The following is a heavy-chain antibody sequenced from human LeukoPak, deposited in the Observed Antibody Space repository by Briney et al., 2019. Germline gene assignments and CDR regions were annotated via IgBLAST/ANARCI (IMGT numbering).Heavy chain of an antibody. Sequence: GGSLRLSCAASGFTFDDYAMHWVRQAPGKGLEWVSGISWNSGSIGYADSVKGRFTISRDNAKNSLYLQMNSLRAEDTALYYCAKDNGEGSSGWYDLRYWDQGTLVTVSS. J-gene: IGHJ4*02. CDR3: AKDNGEGSSGWYDLRY. CDR1: GFTFDDYA. CDR2: ISWNSGSI. D-gene: IGHD6-19*01. V-gene: IGHV3-9*01.